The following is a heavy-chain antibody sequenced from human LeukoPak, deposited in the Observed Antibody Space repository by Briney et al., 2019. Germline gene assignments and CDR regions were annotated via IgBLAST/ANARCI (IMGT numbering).Heavy chain of an antibody. CDR1: GFTFIFYA. CDR2: ISGSGSST. V-gene: IGHV3-23*01. Sequence: PGGSLRLSFAASGFTFIFYAISSVRQAPGKGLEWVSVISGSGSSTYYADPVKGRFTISRDNSKNTLYLQMNRLRGQDTVVYYCAKDPRAPPYYYYGMDVWGQGTTVTVSS. J-gene: IGHJ6*02. CDR3: AKDPRAPPYYYYGMDV.